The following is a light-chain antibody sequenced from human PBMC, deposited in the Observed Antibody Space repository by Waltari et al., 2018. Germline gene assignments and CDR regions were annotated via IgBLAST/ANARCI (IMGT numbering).Light chain of an antibody. J-gene: IGKJ1*01. CDR1: QSISDW. CDR3: QHYNSYSPWT. V-gene: IGKV1-5*03. Sequence: DIQITQSPSTLSASVGDRVTITCRASQSISDWLAWYQQKPGKAPELLIYKTSTLESGVPSRFSGSGSGTEFTLTITSLQPDEFASYFCQHYNSYSPWTFGQGTKVETK. CDR2: KTS.